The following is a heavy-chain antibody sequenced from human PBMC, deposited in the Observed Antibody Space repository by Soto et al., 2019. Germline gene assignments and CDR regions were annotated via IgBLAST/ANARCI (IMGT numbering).Heavy chain of an antibody. CDR3: ARGGDCSSTSCYSTGDYYYYYGMDV. Sequence: QVQLVQSGAEVKKPGSSVKVSCKASGGTFSSYAISWVRQAPGQGLEWMGGIIPIFGTANYAQKFQGRVTITEDESTSTAYMELSSLRSEDTAVYYCARGGDCSSTSCYSTGDYYYYYGMDVWGQGTTVTVSS. V-gene: IGHV1-69*01. D-gene: IGHD2-2*01. J-gene: IGHJ6*02. CDR2: IIPIFGTA. CDR1: GGTFSSYA.